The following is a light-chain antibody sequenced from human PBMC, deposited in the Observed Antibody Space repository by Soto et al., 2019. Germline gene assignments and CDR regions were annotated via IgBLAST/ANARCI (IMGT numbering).Light chain of an antibody. V-gene: IGKV3-20*01. Sequence: EIVLTQSPGTLSLSPGERATRSCRASQSVTSSYLAWYQRKPGQAPRLLIFSASTRATGIPDRFSGSGSGTDFTLTISRLEPEDFALYYCQQYGSTPPTFSPGTKVEIK. CDR1: QSVTSSY. CDR3: QQYGSTPPT. J-gene: IGKJ2*01. CDR2: SAS.